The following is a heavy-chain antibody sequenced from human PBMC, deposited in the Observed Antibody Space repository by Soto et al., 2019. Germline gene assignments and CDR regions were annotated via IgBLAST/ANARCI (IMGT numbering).Heavy chain of an antibody. CDR3: ARRSYDYSNFLDY. CDR2: IYYSGST. J-gene: IGHJ4*02. CDR1: GGSISSYY. D-gene: IGHD4-4*01. V-gene: IGHV4-59*08. Sequence: SETLSLTCTVSGGSISSYYWSWIRQPPGKGLEWIGYIYYSGSTNYNPSLKSRVTISVDTSKNQFSLKLSSVTAADTAVYYCARRSYDYSNFLDYWGQGILVTVSS.